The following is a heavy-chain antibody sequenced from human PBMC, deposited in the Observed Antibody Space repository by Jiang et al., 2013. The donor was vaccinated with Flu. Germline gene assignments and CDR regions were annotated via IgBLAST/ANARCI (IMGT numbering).Heavy chain of an antibody. CDR1: GFTVSSNY. CDR2: IYSGGST. Sequence: QLLESGGGLVQPGGSLRLSCAASGFTVSSNYMSWVRQAPGKGLEWVSVIYSGGSTYYADSAKGRFTISRDNSKNTLYLQMNSLRAEDTAVYYCATNIATSQFDYWGQGTLVTVSS. CDR3: ATNIATSQFDY. V-gene: IGHV3-66*01. J-gene: IGHJ4*02.